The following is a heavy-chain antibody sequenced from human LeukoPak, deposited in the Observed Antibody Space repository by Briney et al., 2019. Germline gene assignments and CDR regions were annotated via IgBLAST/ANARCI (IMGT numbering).Heavy chain of an antibody. CDR3: ARADCFSSTCYLRSSWFHP. V-gene: IGHV3-21*01. CDR1: GFSLSSYD. D-gene: IGHD2-2*01. J-gene: IGHJ5*02. Sequence: GGSLRLSCAASGFSLSSYDMNWVRQAPGKGLEWVSSISTTSTYIYYRHSVKGRFTISRDNAGNSLYLQMNGLRAEDTAVYYCARADCFSSTCYLRSSWFHPWGQGTLVTVSS. CDR2: ISTTSTYI.